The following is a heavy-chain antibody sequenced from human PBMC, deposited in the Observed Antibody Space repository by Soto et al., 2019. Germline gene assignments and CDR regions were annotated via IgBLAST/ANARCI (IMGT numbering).Heavy chain of an antibody. D-gene: IGHD1-20*01. CDR2: IYYSGST. J-gene: IGHJ4*02. V-gene: IGHV4-30-4*01. CDR3: ARAPITGTTGFDY. CDR1: GGSISSGDYY. Sequence: SETLSLTCTVSGGSISSGDYYWSWIRQPPGKGLEWIGYIYYSGSTYYNPSLKSRVTISVDTSKNQFSLKLSSVTAADTAVYYCARAPITGTTGFDYWGQGTLVTVSS.